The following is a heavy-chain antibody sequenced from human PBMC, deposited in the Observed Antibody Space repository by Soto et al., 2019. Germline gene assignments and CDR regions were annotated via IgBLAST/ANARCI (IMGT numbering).Heavy chain of an antibody. D-gene: IGHD5-12*01. CDR3: ARGKGHSGYDYFDP. V-gene: IGHV4-34*01. CDR2: IDHIGIT. Sequence: QVQLQQWGAGLLKPSETLSLTCAVYGGSFSDYYWSWIRQSPKKGLEWIGEIDHIGITNYNPSLKSRVAMSIDTSKNQFSLKLTSVTAADTAVYYCARGKGHSGYDYFDPWGQGTLVTVSS. J-gene: IGHJ5*02. CDR1: GGSFSDYY.